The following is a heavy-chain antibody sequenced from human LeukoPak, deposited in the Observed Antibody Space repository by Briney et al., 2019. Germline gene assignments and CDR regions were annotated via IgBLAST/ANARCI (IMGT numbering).Heavy chain of an antibody. D-gene: IGHD3-22*01. J-gene: IGHJ4*02. CDR3: AKASYYYDSSGPRFFDY. V-gene: IGHV3-30*18. CDR2: ISYDGNNK. Sequence: PGGSLRLSCAASGFTFSSYGMHWVRQAPGKGLEWVAVISYDGNNKYYADSVKGRFTISRDISKNTLYLQMNSLRAEDTAVYYCAKASYYYDSSGPRFFDYWGQGTLVTVSS. CDR1: GFTFSSYG.